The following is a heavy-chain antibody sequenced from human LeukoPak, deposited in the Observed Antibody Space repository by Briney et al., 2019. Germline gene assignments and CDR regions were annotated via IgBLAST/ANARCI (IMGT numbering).Heavy chain of an antibody. CDR2: IYYSGST. Sequence: SDTLSLTCTVSGDSLNTSSYYWGWIRQPPGKGLEWIGSIYYSGSTYYNPSLKCRVTISVDTSKNPFSLKLSSVTAADTSVYYCARSGITFDKMGWGQGTLVTVSS. D-gene: IGHD1-26*01. CDR3: ARSGITFDKMG. J-gene: IGHJ4*02. CDR1: GDSLNTSSYY. V-gene: IGHV4-39*01.